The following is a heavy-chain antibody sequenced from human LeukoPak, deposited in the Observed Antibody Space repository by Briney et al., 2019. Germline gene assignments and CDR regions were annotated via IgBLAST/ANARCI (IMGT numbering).Heavy chain of an antibody. CDR1: GFTFSSYS. V-gene: IGHV3-21*01. J-gene: IGHJ4*02. CDR3: ARGPVVVAAIDY. D-gene: IGHD2-15*01. Sequence: GGSLRLSCAASGFTFSSYSMNWVRQAPGKGLEWVSSISSSSSYIYYADSVKGRFTISRDNAKNSLYLQMNSLRAEDTAVYYCARGPVVVAAIDYWGQGTLVTVSS. CDR2: ISSSSSYI.